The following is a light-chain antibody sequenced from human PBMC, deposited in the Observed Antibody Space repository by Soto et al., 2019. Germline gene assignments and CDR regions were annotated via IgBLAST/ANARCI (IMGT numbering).Light chain of an antibody. V-gene: IGLV2-23*01. CDR3: CSYAGSSPYV. J-gene: IGLJ1*01. CDR1: SSDVGSYNL. Sequence: QSVLTQPASVSGSPGQSITISCTGTSSDVGSYNLVSWYQQHPGKAPKLMIYEGSKRPSGVSNRFSGSKSGNTASLTISGLQADYEADYYCCSYAGSSPYVFGTGTNFTVL. CDR2: EGS.